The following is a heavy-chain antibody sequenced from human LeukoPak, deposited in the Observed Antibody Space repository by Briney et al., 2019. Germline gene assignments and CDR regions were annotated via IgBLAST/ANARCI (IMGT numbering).Heavy chain of an antibody. CDR2: ISYDGSKK. Sequence: GGSLRLSCAASGFTFSSYAMHWVHQAPGKGLEWVAVISYDGSKKYYADSVKGRFTISRDNSKNTLYLQMNSLRAEDTAVYYCARESRQWRGFDYWGQGTLVTVSS. V-gene: IGHV3-30*04. D-gene: IGHD6-19*01. J-gene: IGHJ4*02. CDR1: GFTFSSYA. CDR3: ARESRQWRGFDY.